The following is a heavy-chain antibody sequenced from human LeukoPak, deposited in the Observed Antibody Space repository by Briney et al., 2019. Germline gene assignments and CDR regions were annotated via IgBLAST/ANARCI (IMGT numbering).Heavy chain of an antibody. Sequence: ASVKVSCKASGYTFTGYDSNWVRHATGQALEWMGWMNPNTGDTGHTQQFQGSVTTTRNSSIHTAHVELSGLTSKDTAVYYATTGSPSGSSRDYWGQGTLVTVSS. CDR2: MNPNTGDT. CDR1: GYTFTGYD. D-gene: IGHD1-26*01. CDR3: TTGSPSGSSRDY. V-gene: IGHV1-8*01. J-gene: IGHJ4*02.